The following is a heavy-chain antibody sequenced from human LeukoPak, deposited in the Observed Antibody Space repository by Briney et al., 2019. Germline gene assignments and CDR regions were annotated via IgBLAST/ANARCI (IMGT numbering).Heavy chain of an antibody. CDR2: IYYTGNI. V-gene: IGHV4-39*01. Sequence: PSETLSLTCAVSGASIISSSCYWGWVRQPPGKGLEWIGAIYYTGNIYFNLSLKSRLTISVDTSKNQFSLKLDSVTAADTAVYYCARQPALRVDRYYGMDVWGQGTTVTVSS. J-gene: IGHJ6*02. CDR1: GASIISSSCY. D-gene: IGHD2-15*01. CDR3: ARQPALRVDRYYGMDV.